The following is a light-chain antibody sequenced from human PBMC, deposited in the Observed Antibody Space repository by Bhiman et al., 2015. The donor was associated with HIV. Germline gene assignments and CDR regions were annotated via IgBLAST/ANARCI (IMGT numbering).Light chain of an antibody. CDR1: SSDVGGYNY. CDR3: GTWDSSLSTGGV. V-gene: IGLV2-11*01. CDR2: DVT. J-gene: IGLJ1*01. Sequence: QSALTQARSVSGSPGQSVTISCTGTSSDVGGYNYVSWYQQHPGKAPKLMIYDVTKRPSGVPDRFSGSKSGNTASLTISGLQAEDEADYYCGTWDSSLSTGGVFGTGTKVTVL.